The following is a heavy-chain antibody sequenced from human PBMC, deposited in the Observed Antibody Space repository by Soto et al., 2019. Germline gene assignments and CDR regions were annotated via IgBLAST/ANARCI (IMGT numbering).Heavy chain of an antibody. CDR1: GFTFSCYA. CDR3: AKGDLRNCHVVNWLDP. CDR2: ISHDGNVN. Sequence: PGGSMRLSCEASGFTFSCYAMHWVRQAPGKGLEWVAVISHDGNVNYYSEPVKGRFIMSRENSKNTLYVQMDRMTAEDTAVYCCAKGDLRNCHVVNWLDPWGKGTLVTVSS. J-gene: IGHJ5*02. V-gene: IGHV3-30*18. D-gene: IGHD2-15*01.